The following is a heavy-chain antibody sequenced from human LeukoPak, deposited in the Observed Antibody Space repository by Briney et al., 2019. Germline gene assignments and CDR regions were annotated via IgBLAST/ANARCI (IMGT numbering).Heavy chain of an antibody. CDR2: IFPSGGEI. V-gene: IGHV3-23*01. D-gene: IGHD2-8*02. CDR3: ATYRQVLLPFES. CDR1: GFTLSTFA. Sequence: PGGSLRLSCAASGFTLSTFAMIWVRQSPGKGLEWVSSIFPSGGEIHYADSVRGRFTISRDNFKSTLSLQMNSLRVEDTAIYYCATYRQVLLPFESWGQGTLVTVSS. J-gene: IGHJ4*02.